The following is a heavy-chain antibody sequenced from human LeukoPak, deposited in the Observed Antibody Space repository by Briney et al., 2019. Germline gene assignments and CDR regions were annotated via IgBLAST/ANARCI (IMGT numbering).Heavy chain of an antibody. J-gene: IGHJ5*02. V-gene: IGHV4-4*07. Sequence: PSETLSLTCTVSGGSISSYYWSWIRQPAGKGLEWVGRIYTSGSTNYNPSLKSRVTISVDTSKNQFSLKLSSVTAADTAVYYCARGYCSSTSCHNWFDPWGQGTLVTVSS. CDR1: GGSISSYY. CDR3: ARGYCSSTSCHNWFDP. CDR2: IYTSGST. D-gene: IGHD2-2*01.